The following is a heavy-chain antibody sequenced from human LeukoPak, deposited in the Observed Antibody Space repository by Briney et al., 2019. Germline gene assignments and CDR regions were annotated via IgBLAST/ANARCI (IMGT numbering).Heavy chain of an antibody. D-gene: IGHD3-10*01. CDR3: AKGRGGVPFDY. J-gene: IGHJ4*02. CDR1: GFTFSSYA. CDR2: ISYDGSNK. V-gene: IGHV3-30-3*01. Sequence: GGSLRLSCAASGFTFSSYAMHWVRQAPGKGLEWVAVISYDGSNKYYADSVKGRFTISRDNSKNTLYLQMNSLRAEDTAVYYCAKGRGGVPFDYWGQGTLVTVSS.